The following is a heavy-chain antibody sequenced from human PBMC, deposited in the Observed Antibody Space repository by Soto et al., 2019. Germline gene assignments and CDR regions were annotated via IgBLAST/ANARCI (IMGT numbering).Heavy chain of an antibody. D-gene: IGHD2-2*02. CDR2: ISTYNSRT. J-gene: IGHJ6*02. Sequence: QDQLVQSGAEVKKPGASVKIYSEASGYTFTSHGISWVRQAPGQGLEWLGWISTYNSRTHYAQKVQGRVTMTTDTSTSTAYLDLRSLTFDDTAVYYCARARYCASPSCYKHYYYGMDTWGQGTTVTVSS. V-gene: IGHV1-18*04. CDR1: GYTFTSHG. CDR3: ARARYCASPSCYKHYYYGMDT.